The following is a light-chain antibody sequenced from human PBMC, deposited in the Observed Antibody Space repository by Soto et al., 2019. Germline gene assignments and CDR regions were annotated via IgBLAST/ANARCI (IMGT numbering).Light chain of an antibody. CDR2: GAS. CDR3: QQYNNWPWT. CDR1: QTVTRSY. J-gene: IGKJ1*01. V-gene: IGKV3D-15*01. Sequence: EIVLTQSPGTLSLSPGERATLSCRASQTVTRSYLAWYQQKPGQAHRLLIYGASTRATGIPARFSGSGSGTEFTLTISSLQSEDFAVYYCQQYNNWPWTFGQGTKVDIK.